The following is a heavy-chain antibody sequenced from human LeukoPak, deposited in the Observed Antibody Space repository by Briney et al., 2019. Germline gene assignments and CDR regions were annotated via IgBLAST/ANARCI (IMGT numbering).Heavy chain of an antibody. Sequence: PGGSLRLSCAASGFTFSSYSMNWVRQAPGKGLEWVSSISSSSSYIYYADSVKGRFTISRDNAKNSLYLQMNSLRAEDTAVYYCARGYSSSWYGPNVWGQGTLVTVSS. D-gene: IGHD6-13*01. J-gene: IGHJ4*02. V-gene: IGHV3-21*01. CDR3: ARGYSSSWYGPNV. CDR1: GFTFSSYS. CDR2: ISSSSSYI.